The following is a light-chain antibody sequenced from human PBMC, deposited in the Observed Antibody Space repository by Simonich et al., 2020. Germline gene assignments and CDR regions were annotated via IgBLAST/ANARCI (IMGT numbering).Light chain of an antibody. CDR1: QSLLHSDGKTY. V-gene: IGKV2D-29*02. Sequence: DIVMTQTPLSLSVTPGQPASISCKSSQSLLHSDGKTYLYWYMQKPGQSQQLLIYEVSNRCSGVPDRFSGSGSGTDFSLKISRVEAEDVGVYYCMQSIQLPLTFGGGTKVEIK. J-gene: IGKJ4*01. CDR3: MQSIQLPLT. CDR2: EVS.